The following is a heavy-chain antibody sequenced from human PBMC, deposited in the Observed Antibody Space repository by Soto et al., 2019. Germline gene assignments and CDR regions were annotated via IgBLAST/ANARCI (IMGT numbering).Heavy chain of an antibody. Sequence: SLILSCAASGFTFSSYSMNWVRQAPGKGLEWVSSISSSSSYIYYADSVKGRFTISRDNAKNSLYLQMNSLRAEDTAVYYCAREIGYSSSSDGMDVWGQGTTVTVSS. CDR3: AREIGYSSSSDGMDV. CDR1: GFTFSSYS. D-gene: IGHD6-6*01. CDR2: ISSSSSYI. J-gene: IGHJ6*02. V-gene: IGHV3-21*01.